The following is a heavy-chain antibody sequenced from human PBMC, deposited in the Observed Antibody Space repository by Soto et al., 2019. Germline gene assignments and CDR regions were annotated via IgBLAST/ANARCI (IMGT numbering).Heavy chain of an antibody. Sequence: GGSLRLSCAASGFTFSSYGMHWVRQAPGKGLEWVAVIWYDGSNKYYADSVKGRFTISRDNSKNTLYLQMNSLRAEDTAVYYCARVKRPVRSARPWYYYYYYGMDVWGQGTTVTVSS. J-gene: IGHJ6*02. CDR3: ARVKRPVRSARPWYYYYYYGMDV. D-gene: IGHD6-6*01. V-gene: IGHV3-33*01. CDR1: GFTFSSYG. CDR2: IWYDGSNK.